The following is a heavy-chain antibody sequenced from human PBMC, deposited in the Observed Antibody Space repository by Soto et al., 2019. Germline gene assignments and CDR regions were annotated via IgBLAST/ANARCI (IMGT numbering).Heavy chain of an antibody. Sequence: GRSLRLSCATSGFILSDCAMNWVRQAPGNGLEWVSYISSSSSVIDYADSVKGRFTVSRDNARNSLYLQMNSLRAEDTAVYYCARDLSWGSNWYYYMDVWGKRTTVTVSS. CDR1: GFILSDCA. CDR3: ARDLSWGSNWYYYMDV. CDR2: ISSSSSVI. J-gene: IGHJ6*03. V-gene: IGHV3-48*01. D-gene: IGHD7-27*01.